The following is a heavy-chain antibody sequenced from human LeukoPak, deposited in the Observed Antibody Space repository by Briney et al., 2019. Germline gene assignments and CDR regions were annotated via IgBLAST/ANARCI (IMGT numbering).Heavy chain of an antibody. J-gene: IGHJ6*03. CDR1: GFTFSSYG. Sequence: GGSLRLSCAASGFTFSSYGMHWVRQAPGKGLEWVAFIRYDGSNKYYADSVKGRFTISRDNSKNTLYLQMNSLRAEDTAVYYCAKSYCSSTSCYYCMDVWGKGTTVTISS. D-gene: IGHD2-2*01. CDR2: IRYDGSNK. V-gene: IGHV3-30*02. CDR3: AKSYCSSTSCYYCMDV.